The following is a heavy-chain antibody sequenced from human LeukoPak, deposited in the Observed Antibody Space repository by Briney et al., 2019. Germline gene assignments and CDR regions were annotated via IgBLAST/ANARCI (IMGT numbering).Heavy chain of an antibody. V-gene: IGHV5-51*01. CDR3: ARRRGDGYNSPFDY. CDR2: IYPADSDT. J-gene: IGHJ4*02. Sequence: GESLKISCKGSEYIFPNYWIGWVRQMPGKGLEWMGNIYPADSDTRYSPSFQGQVTISADKSISTAHLQWGSLKASDTAMYYCARRRGDGYNSPFDYWGQGTLVTVSS. D-gene: IGHD5-24*01. CDR1: EYIFPNYW.